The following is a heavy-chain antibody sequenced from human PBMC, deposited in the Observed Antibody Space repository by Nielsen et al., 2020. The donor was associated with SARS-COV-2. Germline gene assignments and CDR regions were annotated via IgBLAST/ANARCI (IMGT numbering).Heavy chain of an antibody. CDR2: ISGSGGST. J-gene: IGHJ4*02. Sequence: GESLKISCAASGFTFSSYAMSWVRQAPGKGLEWVSAISGSGGSTYYADSVKGRFTISRDNSKNTLYLQMNSLRAEDTAVYYCAKDGAVGRILTIAAQDFDYWGQGTLVTVSS. D-gene: IGHD6-6*01. CDR1: GFTFSSYA. V-gene: IGHV3-23*01. CDR3: AKDGAVGRILTIAAQDFDY.